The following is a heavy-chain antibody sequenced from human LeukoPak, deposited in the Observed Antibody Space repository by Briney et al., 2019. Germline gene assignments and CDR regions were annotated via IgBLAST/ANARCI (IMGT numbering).Heavy chain of an antibody. Sequence: GGSLRLSCAVSGFTVSGNYMSWVRQAPGKGLEWVANIKQDGSQKHYVDSVKGRFTISRDNAKNFLYLQMNSLRAEDTALYYCVRGGYYSFDYWGQGTLVTVSS. J-gene: IGHJ4*02. CDR2: IKQDGSQK. V-gene: IGHV3-7*01. D-gene: IGHD3-10*01. CDR1: GFTVSGNY. CDR3: VRGGYYSFDY.